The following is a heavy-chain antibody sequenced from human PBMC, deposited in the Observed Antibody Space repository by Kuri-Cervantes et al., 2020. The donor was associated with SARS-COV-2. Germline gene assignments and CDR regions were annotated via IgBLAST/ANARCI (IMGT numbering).Heavy chain of an antibody. D-gene: IGHD5-18*01. V-gene: IGHV4-30-4*01. CDR2: IYYSGST. CDR1: GGSISSADYY. Sequence: SETLSLTCTVSGGSISSADYYWSWIRQPPGKGLESIGYIYYSGSTYYNPSLKSRITISVDTSKNQFSLKLSSVTAADTAVYYCASCPGGLPYYYYGMDVWGQGTTVTVSS. CDR3: ASCPGGLPYYYYGMDV. J-gene: IGHJ6*02.